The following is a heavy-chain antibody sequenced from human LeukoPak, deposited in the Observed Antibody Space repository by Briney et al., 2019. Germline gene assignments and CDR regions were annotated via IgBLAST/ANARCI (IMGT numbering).Heavy chain of an antibody. V-gene: IGHV3-21*01. Sequence: GGSLRLSCAASGFTFSSYAMSWVRQAPGKGLEWVSSISSSSSYIYYADSVKGRFTISRDNAKNSLYLQMNSLRAEDTAVYYCAGGVRWEPGESFDYWGQGTLVTVSS. CDR2: ISSSSSYI. D-gene: IGHD1-26*01. CDR3: AGGVRWEPGESFDY. CDR1: GFTFSSYA. J-gene: IGHJ4*02.